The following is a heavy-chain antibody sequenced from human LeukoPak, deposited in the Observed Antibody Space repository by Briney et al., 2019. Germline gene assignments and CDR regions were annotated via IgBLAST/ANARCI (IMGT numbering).Heavy chain of an antibody. CDR1: GYTFTGYY. CDR2: INPNSGGT. J-gene: IGHJ6*02. D-gene: IGHD6-19*01. Sequence: ASVKVSCKASGYTFTGYYMHWVRQAPGQGLEWMGWINPNSGGTNYAQKFQGRVTTTRDTSISTAYMELSRLRSDDTAVYYCARVKSSGWYLYYYYGMDVWGQGTTVTVSS. V-gene: IGHV1-2*02. CDR3: ARVKSSGWYLYYYYGMDV.